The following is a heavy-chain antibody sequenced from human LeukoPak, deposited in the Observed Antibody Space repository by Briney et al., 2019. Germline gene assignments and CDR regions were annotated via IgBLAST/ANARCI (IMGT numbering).Heavy chain of an antibody. CDR1: GGSISSYC. D-gene: IGHD2/OR15-2a*01. J-gene: IGHJ4*02. CDR2: ISDIGSI. V-gene: IGHV4-59*08. Sequence: SETLSLTCTVSGGSISSYCWSWIRQPPGKGLEWIAYISDIGSINYNPSLKSRVTISLDTSRNQFSLKLSSVTAADTAVYYCAGHHPRNTVDFWGQGTLVTVSS. CDR3: AGHHPRNTVDF.